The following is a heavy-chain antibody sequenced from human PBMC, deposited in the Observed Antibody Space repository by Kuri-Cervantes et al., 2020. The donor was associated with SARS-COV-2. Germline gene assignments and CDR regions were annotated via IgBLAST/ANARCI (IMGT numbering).Heavy chain of an antibody. V-gene: IGHV4-39*07. CDR2: IYYSGST. D-gene: IGHD5-24*01. J-gene: IGHJ2*01. CDR3: ARDLGQKRWLQYWYFDL. CDR1: GGSISSSSYY. Sequence: GSLRLSCTVSGGSISSSSYYWGWIRQPPGKGLEWIGSIYYSGSTYYNPSLKSRVTISVDTSKNQFSLKLSSVTAADTAVYYCARDLGQKRWLQYWYFDLWGRGTLVTVSS.